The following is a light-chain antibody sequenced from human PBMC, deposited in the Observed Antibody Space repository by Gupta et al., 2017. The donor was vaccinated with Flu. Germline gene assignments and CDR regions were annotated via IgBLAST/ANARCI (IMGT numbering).Light chain of an antibody. CDR3: ATWDNNRRGV. Sequence: QKVTTSCSGSNSVSGNNFVYWYQPHPGTAHKLLIYDNNKRPAGIPDRFSGSKSGTAATLAITGRQKGDEADYFCATWDNNRRGVFGGGTKLTVL. CDR2: DNN. J-gene: IGLJ3*02. V-gene: IGLV1-51*01. CDR1: NSVSGNNF.